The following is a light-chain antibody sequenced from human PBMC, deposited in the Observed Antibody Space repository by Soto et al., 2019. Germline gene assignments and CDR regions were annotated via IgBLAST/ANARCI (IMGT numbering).Light chain of an antibody. V-gene: IGLV3-1*01. CDR2: QDI. J-gene: IGLJ2*01. CDR1: KLGDKY. Sequence: SYELTQPPSVSVSPGQTASITCSGDKLGDKYACWYQQKPGHSPVLVIYQDIKRPSGIPERFSGSNSGNTATLTISGTQAMDEADYYCQAWDSSTVVFGGGTKVTVL. CDR3: QAWDSSTVV.